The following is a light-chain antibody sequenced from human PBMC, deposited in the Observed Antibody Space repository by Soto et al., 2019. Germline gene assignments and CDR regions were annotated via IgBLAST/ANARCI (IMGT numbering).Light chain of an antibody. Sequence: EVMMTQFPYTVSVTPGATVTLSCGASQSVRTNLAWYQQRPGQAPRLLIHYSSTRASDIPARFSGSGSGTNFTPAISSLQSEYFALYYCQQYAYWPETFGKGTKVESK. CDR2: YSS. J-gene: IGKJ1*01. CDR1: QSVRTN. V-gene: IGKV3D-15*01. CDR3: QQYAYWPET.